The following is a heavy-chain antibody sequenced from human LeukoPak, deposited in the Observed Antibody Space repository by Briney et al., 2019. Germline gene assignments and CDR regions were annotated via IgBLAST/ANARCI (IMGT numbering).Heavy chain of an antibody. J-gene: IGHJ5*02. V-gene: IGHV3-74*01. D-gene: IGHD2-2*01. Sequence: GGSLRLSCAASGFTLSSYWMHWVRQAPGKGLVWVSRINSDGSSTSYADSVKGRFTISRNNAKNTLYLQMTSLRAADTAVYYCARDKVPAAISAYTWFAPWGQGTLVTVSS. CDR1: GFTLSSYW. CDR2: INSDGSST. CDR3: ARDKVPAAISAYTWFAP.